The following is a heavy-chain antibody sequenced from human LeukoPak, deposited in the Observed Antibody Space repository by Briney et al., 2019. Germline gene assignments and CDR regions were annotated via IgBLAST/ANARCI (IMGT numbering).Heavy chain of an antibody. Sequence: GGSLRLSCGASGFTFSSYGMSWVRQAPGKGREWVSAISGSGGSTYYADSVKGRFTISRDNSKNTLYLQMNSLRAEDTSAYYCAKDIPGAFWYFDFWGRGTLVTASS. V-gene: IGHV3-23*01. CDR1: GFTFSSYG. D-gene: IGHD1-14*01. J-gene: IGHJ2*01. CDR2: ISGSGGST. CDR3: AKDIPGAFWYFDF.